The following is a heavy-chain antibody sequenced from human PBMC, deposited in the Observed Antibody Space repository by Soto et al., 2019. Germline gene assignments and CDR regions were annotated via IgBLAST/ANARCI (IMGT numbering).Heavy chain of an antibody. Sequence: QLQLQESGPGLVKPSETLSLTCTVSGGSISSSSYYWGWIRQPPGKGLEWIGSIYYSGSTYYNPSLKSRVTISVDTSKNQFTLKLSSVTAADTAVYYCARHVVNSCSSTSCYYYYYYYMDVWGKGTTVTVSS. CDR2: IYYSGST. D-gene: IGHD2-2*01. CDR1: GGSISSSSYY. CDR3: ARHVVNSCSSTSCYYYYYYYMDV. V-gene: IGHV4-39*01. J-gene: IGHJ6*03.